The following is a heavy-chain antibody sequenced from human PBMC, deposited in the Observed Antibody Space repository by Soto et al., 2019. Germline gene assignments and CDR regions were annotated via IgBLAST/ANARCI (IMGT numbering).Heavy chain of an antibody. Sequence: QVQLVQSGAEVKKPGSSVKVSCKASGGTFSSYSISWVRQAPGQGLEWMGGLNPIFGSANYAQKFQGRVTITADISTSTAYMELSSLRSEDTAVYYCARESHDIEVRPVTVLGPFTWFDPWGQGTLVTVSS. CDR2: LNPIFGSA. J-gene: IGHJ5*02. D-gene: IGHD2-15*01. CDR3: ARESHDIEVRPVTVLGPFTWFDP. CDR1: GGTFSSYS. V-gene: IGHV1-69*06.